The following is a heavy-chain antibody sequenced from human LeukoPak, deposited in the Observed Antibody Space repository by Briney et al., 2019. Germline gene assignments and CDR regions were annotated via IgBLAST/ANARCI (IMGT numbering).Heavy chain of an antibody. V-gene: IGHV4-59*01. D-gene: IGHD6-6*01. Sequence: AETLSLTCTVSGGSISSYYWSWIRQPPGKGLEWIGYIYYSGSTNYNPSLKSPVTISVDTSKNQFSLRLSSVTAADTAVYYCARVDPDSSSTLEVFDYWGQGSLASVSS. CDR2: IYYSGST. CDR1: GGSISSYY. J-gene: IGHJ4*02. CDR3: ARVDPDSSSTLEVFDY.